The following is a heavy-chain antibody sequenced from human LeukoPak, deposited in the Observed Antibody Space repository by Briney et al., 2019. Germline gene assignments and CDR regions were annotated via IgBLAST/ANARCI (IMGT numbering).Heavy chain of an antibody. Sequence: PSETLSLTCTVSGGSISSSSYYWGWIRQPPGKGLEWIGSIYYSGSTYYNPSLKSRVTISVDTSKNQLSLKLSSVTAADTALYYCARGYSYGPLYYFDYWGQGTLVTVSS. CDR1: GGSISSSSYY. J-gene: IGHJ4*02. CDR3: ARGYSYGPLYYFDY. V-gene: IGHV4-39*07. CDR2: IYYSGST. D-gene: IGHD5-18*01.